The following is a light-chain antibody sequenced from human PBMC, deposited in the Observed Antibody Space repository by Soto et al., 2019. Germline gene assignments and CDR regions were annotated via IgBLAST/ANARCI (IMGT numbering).Light chain of an antibody. CDR2: EVT. J-gene: IGLJ1*01. V-gene: IGLV2-8*01. CDR3: SSYAGSSTFV. CDR1: TSDVGGYKY. Sequence: QSVLTQPPSASGSPGQSVTISCTGTTSDVGGYKYVSWHQQHPGKAPKLIIYEVTKRPSGVPDRFSGSKSGNTASLTVSGLQAEDEADYYCSSYAGSSTFVFGPGTKVTVL.